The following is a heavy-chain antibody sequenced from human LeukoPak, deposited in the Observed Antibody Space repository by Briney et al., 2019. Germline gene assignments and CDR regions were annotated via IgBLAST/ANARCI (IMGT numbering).Heavy chain of an antibody. Sequence: GESLKISCKTSGYRFTSYWIGWVRQMPGKGLEWMGIIYPGDSDTRYSPSFQGQVTISGDKSISTVYLQWSSLKASDTAMYYCARVDLYCSSTSCYSFDYWGQGTLVTVSS. CDR2: IYPGDSDT. V-gene: IGHV5-51*01. J-gene: IGHJ4*02. D-gene: IGHD2-2*01. CDR3: ARVDLYCSSTSCYSFDY. CDR1: GYRFTSYW.